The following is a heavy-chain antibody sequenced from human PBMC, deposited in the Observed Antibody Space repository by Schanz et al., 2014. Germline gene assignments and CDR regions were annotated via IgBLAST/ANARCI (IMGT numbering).Heavy chain of an antibody. CDR3: ARVKYCTITRCYRTETEGIYYMDV. CDR1: GFSFSSYA. Sequence: EVQLAESGGGLVQPGGSLRLSCATSGFSFSSYAINWVRQAPGKGLEWVSGISGSGASTYYADSVKGRFTISRDNSKNTLYLQMKSLRAEDTAVYYCARVKYCTITRCYRTETEGIYYMDVWGKGTTVTVSS. V-gene: IGHV3-23*04. J-gene: IGHJ6*03. D-gene: IGHD2-2*01. CDR2: ISGSGAST.